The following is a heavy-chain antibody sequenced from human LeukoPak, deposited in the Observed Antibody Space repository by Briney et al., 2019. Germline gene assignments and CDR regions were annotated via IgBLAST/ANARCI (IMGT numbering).Heavy chain of an antibody. V-gene: IGHV4-4*07. CDR2: IYTSGST. D-gene: IGHD2-2*01. Sequence: SETLSLTCTVSGGSISSYYWSWIRQPAGKGLEWIGRIYTSGSTNYNPSLKNRVTMSVDTSKNQFSLKLSSVTAADTAVYYCAREGWDIVVVPAAIRGWFDPWGQGTLVTVSS. CDR3: AREGWDIVVVPAAIRGWFDP. J-gene: IGHJ5*02. CDR1: GGSISSYY.